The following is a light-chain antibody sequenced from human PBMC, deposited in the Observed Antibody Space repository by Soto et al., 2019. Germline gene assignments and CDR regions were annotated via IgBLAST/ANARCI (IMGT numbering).Light chain of an antibody. CDR3: QQRSTTWT. CDR1: QSVSSY. Sequence: EIVLTQSPATLSLSPGERATLSCRASQSVSSYLAWYQQKPGQAPRLLIYDASNRATGIPARFSGSGSGTDFTLTISSLELEDFAVYYCQQRSTTWTFGQGTKVEIK. CDR2: DAS. J-gene: IGKJ1*01. V-gene: IGKV3-11*01.